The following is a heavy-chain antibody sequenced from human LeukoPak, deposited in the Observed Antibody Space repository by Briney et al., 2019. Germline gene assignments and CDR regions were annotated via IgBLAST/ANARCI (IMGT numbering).Heavy chain of an antibody. Sequence: GGSLRLSCAASGFTFSSYSMNWVRQAPGKGLEWVPYISSSSSTIYYADSVKGRFTISRDNSKNTLYLQMNSLRAEDTAVYYCAKLRNYSLSYFDYWGQGTLVTVSS. CDR1: GFTFSSYS. CDR2: ISSSSSTI. D-gene: IGHD4-11*01. V-gene: IGHV3-48*01. J-gene: IGHJ4*02. CDR3: AKLRNYSLSYFDY.